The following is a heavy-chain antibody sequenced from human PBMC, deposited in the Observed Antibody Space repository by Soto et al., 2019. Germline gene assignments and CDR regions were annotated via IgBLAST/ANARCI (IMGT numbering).Heavy chain of an antibody. J-gene: IGHJ6*04. CDR1: GYTFTGYD. CDR3: ARDPHDSTSPQYYCNYGMGD. V-gene: IGHV1-2*02. D-gene: IGHD6-6*01. Sequence: ASVKVSCMASGYTFTGYDMHWERQVPGQGLEWMGWINSNIGGTNYAQKFQGRVTMTRDRSISTAYMELSRLGSDDTPAYYWARDPHDSTSPQYYCNYGMGDRRKGTT. CDR2: INSNIGGT.